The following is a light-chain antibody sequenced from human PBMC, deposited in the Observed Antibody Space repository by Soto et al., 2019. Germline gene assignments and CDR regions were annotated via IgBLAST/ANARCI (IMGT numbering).Light chain of an antibody. J-gene: IGLJ1*01. Sequence: VLTQPPSVSGAPGQRVTISCTGSSSNIGAGYDVHWYQQRPGAAPKLLISANINRPSGVPDRFSGSKSGTSASLAITGLQADDEGDYYCQSYDSTLSARYVFGTGTKVTVL. CDR1: SSNIGAGYD. CDR3: QSYDSTLSARYV. V-gene: IGLV1-40*01. CDR2: ANI.